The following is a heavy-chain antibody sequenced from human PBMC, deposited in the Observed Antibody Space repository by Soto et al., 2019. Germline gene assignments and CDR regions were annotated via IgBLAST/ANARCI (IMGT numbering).Heavy chain of an antibody. J-gene: IGHJ4*02. D-gene: IGHD2-21*02. CDR3: AKARFDIVVVTAPLDY. V-gene: IGHV3-30*18. CDR2: ISYDGSNK. CDR1: GFTFSSYG. Sequence: PGGSLRLSCAASGFTFSSYGMHWVRQAPGKGLEWVAVISYDGSNKYYADSVKGRFTISRDNSKNTLYLQMNSLRAEDTAVYYCAKARFDIVVVTAPLDYWGQGTLVTVSS.